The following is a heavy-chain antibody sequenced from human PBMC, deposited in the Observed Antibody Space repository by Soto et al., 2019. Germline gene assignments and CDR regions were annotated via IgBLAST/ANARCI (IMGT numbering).Heavy chain of an antibody. CDR3: ARDRGYCSSTSCYENGMDV. Sequence: GASVKVSCKASGGTFSSYAISWVRQAPGQGLEWMGGIIPIFGTANYAQKFQGRVTITADESTSTAYMELSSLRSEDTAVYYCARDRGYCSSTSCYENGMDVWGQGTTVT. D-gene: IGHD2-2*01. CDR1: GGTFSSYA. CDR2: IIPIFGTA. J-gene: IGHJ6*02. V-gene: IGHV1-69*13.